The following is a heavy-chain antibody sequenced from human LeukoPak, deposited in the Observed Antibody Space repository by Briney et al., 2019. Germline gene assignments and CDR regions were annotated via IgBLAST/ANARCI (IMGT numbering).Heavy chain of an antibody. J-gene: IGHJ4*02. Sequence: ASVKVSCKASGYTFTGYYMHWVRQAPGQGLEWMGWINPNSGGTKYALKFQGRVTMTRDTSINTAYMELNWLRSDDTAVYFCARVRSLFYFDYWGQGTLATVSS. V-gene: IGHV1-2*02. D-gene: IGHD2-21*01. CDR1: GYTFTGYY. CDR2: INPNSGGT. CDR3: ARVRSLFYFDY.